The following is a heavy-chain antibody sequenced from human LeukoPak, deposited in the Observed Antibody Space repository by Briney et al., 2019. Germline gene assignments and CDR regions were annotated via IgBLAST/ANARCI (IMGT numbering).Heavy chain of an antibody. CDR2: ISGSGGST. Sequence: GGSLRLSCAASGFTFSSYAMSWVRQAPGKGLEWVSAISGSGGSTYYADSVKGRFTISRDNSKNTLYLQMNSLRAEDTAVYYCARDLYGSSGWYNVLDYWGQGILVTVSS. J-gene: IGHJ4*02. D-gene: IGHD6-19*01. CDR3: ARDLYGSSGWYNVLDY. V-gene: IGHV3-23*01. CDR1: GFTFSSYA.